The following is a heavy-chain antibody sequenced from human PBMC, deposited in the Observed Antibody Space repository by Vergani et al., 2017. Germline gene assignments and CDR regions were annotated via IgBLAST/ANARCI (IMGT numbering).Heavy chain of an antibody. CDR1: GFTVSSKY. J-gene: IGHJ4*02. D-gene: IGHD3-9*01. CDR2: IYSGGST. V-gene: IGHV3-66*01. Sequence: EVQLVESGGGLVQPGGSLRVSCSASGFTVSSKYMRWVRQAPGKGLEWVSVIYSGGSTYYADSVKGRFTISRDNSKNTLYLQMNSLRAEDTAVYYCARDLVEWGQGTLVTVSS. CDR3: ARDLVE.